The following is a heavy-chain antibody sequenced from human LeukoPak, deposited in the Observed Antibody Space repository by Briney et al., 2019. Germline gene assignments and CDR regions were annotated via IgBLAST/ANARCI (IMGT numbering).Heavy chain of an antibody. V-gene: IGHV3-30-3*01. CDR3: ARDLLAIITMVRGVPLPNAFDI. J-gene: IGHJ3*02. CDR2: ISYDGSNK. Sequence: PGRSLRLSCAASGFTFSSYAMHWVRQAPGKGLEWVAVISYDGSNKYYADSVKGRFTISRNNSKNTLYLQMNSLRAEDTAVYYCARDLLAIITMVRGVPLPNAFDIWGQGTMVTVSS. D-gene: IGHD3-10*01. CDR1: GFTFSSYA.